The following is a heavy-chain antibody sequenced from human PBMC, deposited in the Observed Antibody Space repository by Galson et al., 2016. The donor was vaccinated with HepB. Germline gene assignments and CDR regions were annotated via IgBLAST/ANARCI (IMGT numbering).Heavy chain of an antibody. Sequence: SETLSLTCTVSGGSITASTFYWAWIRRSPGKGLEWIGNTYHSGSTFYHPSLEGRVTISVDTSKNQFSLKLRSVTAADTAVYSCARRTYDTLTGYSDWYFDLWGRGTLVTVSS. CDR3: ARRTYDTLTGYSDWYFDL. D-gene: IGHD3-9*01. J-gene: IGHJ2*01. V-gene: IGHV4-39*01. CDR1: GGSITASTFY. CDR2: TYHSGST.